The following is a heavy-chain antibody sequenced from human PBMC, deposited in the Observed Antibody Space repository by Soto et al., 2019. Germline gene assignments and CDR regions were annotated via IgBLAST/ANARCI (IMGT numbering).Heavy chain of an antibody. V-gene: IGHV5-51*01. CDR3: ARARCRGCACYVVDRFDP. J-gene: IGHJ5*02. D-gene: IGHD2-15*01. CDR2: IYPGDSDT. CDR1: GYSFTSYW. Sequence: GESLKISCKGSGYSFTSYWIGWVRQMPGKGLEWMGIIYPGDSDTRYSPSFQGQVTISADKSISTAYLQWRSLKASDTAIYYCARARCRGCACYVVDRFDPWGQGSLVTVSS.